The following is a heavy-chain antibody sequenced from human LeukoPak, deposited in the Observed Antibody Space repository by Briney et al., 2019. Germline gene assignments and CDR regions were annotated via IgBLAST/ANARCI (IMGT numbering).Heavy chain of an antibody. CDR1: GGSITSGLYY. D-gene: IGHD3-16*01. V-gene: IGHV4-39*01. CDR3: ARPLVAAAAFMNY. Sequence: SDTLSLTCTVSGGSITSGLYYWAWLPRTPAEGLDWFGSVYYSGSTYYNPSLKSRVTISVDTSKNQFSLKLSSVTAADTALYYCARPLVAAAAFMNYWGQGTLVIVSS. J-gene: IGHJ4*02. CDR2: VYYSGST.